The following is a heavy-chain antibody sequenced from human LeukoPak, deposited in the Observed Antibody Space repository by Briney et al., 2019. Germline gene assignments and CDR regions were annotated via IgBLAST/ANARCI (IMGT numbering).Heavy chain of an antibody. CDR2: IKQDGSEK. J-gene: IGHJ4*02. CDR1: GFTFSSYW. D-gene: IGHD3-10*01. CDR3: ARDLFVPRLRIWFGDPSDY. Sequence: PGGSLRLSCEGSGFTFSSYWMSWVRQAPGKGLEWVANIKQDGSEKYYVDSVKGRFTISRDNAKNSLYLQMNSLRAEDTAVYYCARDLFVPRLRIWFGDPSDYWGQGTLVTVSS. V-gene: IGHV3-7*01.